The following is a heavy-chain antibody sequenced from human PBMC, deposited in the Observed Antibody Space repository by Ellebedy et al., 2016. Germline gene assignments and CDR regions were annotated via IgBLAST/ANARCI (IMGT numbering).Heavy chain of an antibody. J-gene: IGHJ6*02. V-gene: IGHV4-61*01. CDR3: ARDAREYSGSYWDYYYYYGMDV. D-gene: IGHD1-26*01. Sequence: SETLSLXCTVSGGSVSSGSYYWSWIRQPPGKGLEWIGYIYYSGSTNYNPSLKSRVTISVDTSKNQFSLKLSSVTAADTAVYYCARDAREYSGSYWDYYYYYGMDVWGQGTTVTVSS. CDR2: IYYSGST. CDR1: GGSVSSGSYY.